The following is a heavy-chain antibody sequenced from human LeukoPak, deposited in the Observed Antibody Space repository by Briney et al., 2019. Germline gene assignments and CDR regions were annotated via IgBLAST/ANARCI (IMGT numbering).Heavy chain of an antibody. CDR1: GGSISSYY. D-gene: IGHD3-3*01. Sequence: PSETLSLTCTVSGGSISSYYWSWIRQPPGKGLEWIGEINHSGSTNYNPSLKSRVTISVDTSKNQFSLKLSSVTAADTAVYYCARGSPYYDFWSGYSVLFDYWGQGTLVTVSS. J-gene: IGHJ4*02. CDR2: INHSGST. V-gene: IGHV4-34*01. CDR3: ARGSPYYDFWSGYSVLFDY.